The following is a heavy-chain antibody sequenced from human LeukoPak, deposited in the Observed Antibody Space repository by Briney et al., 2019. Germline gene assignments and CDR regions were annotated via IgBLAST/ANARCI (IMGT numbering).Heavy chain of an antibody. CDR2: VYYSGST. CDR3: ARGSGSSGYWY. CDR1: GGSISSYY. D-gene: IGHD3-22*01. V-gene: IGHV4-59*01. Sequence: SETLSLTCTVSGGSISSYYWSWIRQPPGKGLEWIGYVYYSGSTNYNPSLKSRVTISVDTSKNQFSLKLSSVAAADTAVYYCARGSGSSGYWYWGQGTLVTVSS. J-gene: IGHJ4*02.